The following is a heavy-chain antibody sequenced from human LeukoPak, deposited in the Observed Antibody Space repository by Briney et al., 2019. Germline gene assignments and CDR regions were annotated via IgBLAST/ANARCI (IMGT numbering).Heavy chain of an antibody. CDR3: AKGSYSYASVVYFDY. J-gene: IGHJ4*02. CDR2: IWYDGNNK. V-gene: IGHV3-33*06. D-gene: IGHD5-18*01. Sequence: GGSLRLSCAASGFTFSSYGMHWVRQAPGKGLEWVAVIWYDGNNKDYADSVKGRFSISRDTSKNTLYLQMNSLRVEDTAVYYCAKGSYSYASVVYFDYWGQGTLVTVSS. CDR1: GFTFSSYG.